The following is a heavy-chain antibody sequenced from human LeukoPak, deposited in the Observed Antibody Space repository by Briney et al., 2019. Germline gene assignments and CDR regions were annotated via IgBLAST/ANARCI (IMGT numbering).Heavy chain of an antibody. CDR2: ISSSGSTI. V-gene: IGHV3-48*03. J-gene: IGHJ4*02. CDR1: GFTLSSYE. Sequence: GGSLRLSCAASGFTLSSYEMNWVRQATGKGLEWVSYISSSGSTIYYADSVKGRFTISRDNAKNSLYLQMNSLRAEDTAVYYCARGDSSPMGYWGQGTLVTVSS. CDR3: ARGDSSPMGY. D-gene: IGHD6-19*01.